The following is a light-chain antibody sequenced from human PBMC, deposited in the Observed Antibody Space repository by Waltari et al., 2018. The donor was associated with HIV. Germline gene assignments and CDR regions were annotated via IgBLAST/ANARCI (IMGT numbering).Light chain of an antibody. CDR2: NVS. J-gene: IGKJ1*01. V-gene: IGKV3-20*01. Sequence: EIVLTQSPATLSLSPGERATLSCRASQSVSSMYLAWYQQKPGQAPRLVIYNVSKRATGIPDRFTGSGSGTDFTLTINSLEPEDFAVYFCQQYDVSRTFGQGTKVEVK. CDR3: QQYDVSRT. CDR1: QSVSSMY.